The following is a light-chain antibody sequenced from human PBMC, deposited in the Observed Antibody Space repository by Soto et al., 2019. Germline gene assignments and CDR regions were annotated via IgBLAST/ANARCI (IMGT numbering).Light chain of an antibody. CDR2: AAS. V-gene: IGKV3-11*01. CDR3: LQRSSWPWT. Sequence: EIVLTQSPASLSLSPGERATLSCGASQSVGSLLAWYQQKPGQSPRLLIYAASNRATGIPARFSGSGSGTDFTLTISSLEPEDFAVYYCLQRSSWPWTFGQGTKVDIK. CDR1: QSVGSL. J-gene: IGKJ1*01.